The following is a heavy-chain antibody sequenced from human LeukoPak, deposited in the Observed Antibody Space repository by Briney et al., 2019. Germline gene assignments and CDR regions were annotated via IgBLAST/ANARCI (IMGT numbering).Heavy chain of an antibody. CDR1: GFTFSSYW. Sequence: GGSLRLSCAASGFTFSSYWMSWVRQAPGKGLEWVANIKQDGSEKYYVDSVKGRFTISRDNAKNSLYLQMNRLRAEDTAVYYCARVGITMVRGRPGYYFDYWGQGTLVTVSS. D-gene: IGHD3-10*01. CDR2: IKQDGSEK. CDR3: ARVGITMVRGRPGYYFDY. J-gene: IGHJ4*02. V-gene: IGHV3-7*01.